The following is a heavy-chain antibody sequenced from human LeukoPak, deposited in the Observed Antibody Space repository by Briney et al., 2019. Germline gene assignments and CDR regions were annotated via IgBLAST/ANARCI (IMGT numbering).Heavy chain of an antibody. CDR3: AREQHAGILRMPYYYYMDV. CDR1: GYTFTGYY. D-gene: IGHD6-13*01. Sequence: ASVTVSCKASGYTFTGYYMHWVRQAPGQGLEWMGWISAYNGNTNYAQKLQGRVTMTTDTSTSTAYMELRSLRSDDTVVYYCAREQHAGILRMPYYYYMDVWGKGTTVTVSS. V-gene: IGHV1-18*04. CDR2: ISAYNGNT. J-gene: IGHJ6*03.